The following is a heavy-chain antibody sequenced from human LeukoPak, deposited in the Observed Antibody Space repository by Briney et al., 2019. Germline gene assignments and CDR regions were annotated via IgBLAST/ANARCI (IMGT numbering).Heavy chain of an antibody. CDR2: IYYSGIT. Sequence: SETLSLTCTVSGGSISSSGYYWGWIRQSPGEGLEWIGNIYYSGITYYNPSLKSRVTISVDTSKNQFSLELSSVTAADTAVYYCAKSGGSGLIDYWGQGTLVTVSS. V-gene: IGHV4-39*01. J-gene: IGHJ4*02. D-gene: IGHD1-26*01. CDR1: GGSISSSGYY. CDR3: AKSGGSGLIDY.